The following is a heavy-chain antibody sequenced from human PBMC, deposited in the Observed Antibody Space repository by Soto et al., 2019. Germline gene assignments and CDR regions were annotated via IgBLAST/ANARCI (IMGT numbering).Heavy chain of an antibody. V-gene: IGHV1-69*02. Sequence: QVQLVQSGAEVKKPGSSVKVSCKASAGTFSSYTIIWVRQAPGQGLEWMGRIIPILGIANYAQKFQGRVTITADKSTSTAYMELSSLRSEDTAVYYCARNRDGYNFDYWGQGTLVTVSS. CDR3: ARNRDGYNFDY. J-gene: IGHJ4*02. D-gene: IGHD5-12*01. CDR1: AGTFSSYT. CDR2: IIPILGIA.